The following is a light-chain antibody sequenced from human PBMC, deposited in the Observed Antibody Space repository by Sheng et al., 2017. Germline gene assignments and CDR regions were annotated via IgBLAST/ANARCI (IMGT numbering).Light chain of an antibody. J-gene: IGLJ3*02. V-gene: IGLV1-40*01. CDR3: QSYDSSLSGWV. CDR1: SSNIGNNA. Sequence: QSVLTQPPSVSEAPRQRVTISCSGSSSNIGNNAVNWYQQLPGTAPKLLIYETHNRPSGVPDRFSGSKSGTLASLAITGLQAEDEADYYCQSYDSSLSGWVFGAGTKLTVL. CDR2: ETH.